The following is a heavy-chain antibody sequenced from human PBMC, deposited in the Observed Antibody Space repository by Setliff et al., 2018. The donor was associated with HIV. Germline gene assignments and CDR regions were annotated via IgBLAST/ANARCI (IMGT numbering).Heavy chain of an antibody. Sequence: SETLSLTCAVYTESLTRYDWAWIRQSPAKGLEWIGEIDDSGSIIYNPSLQSRVTMSVDTSKNQFSLKVRSLTAADTGLYYCARVKSIKTTLVHLWPRFDLWGQGTQVTVSS. V-gene: IGHV4-34*01. CDR1: TESLTRYD. J-gene: IGHJ5*02. CDR3: ARVKSIKTTLVHLWPRFDL. CDR2: IDDSGSI. D-gene: IGHD3-10*01.